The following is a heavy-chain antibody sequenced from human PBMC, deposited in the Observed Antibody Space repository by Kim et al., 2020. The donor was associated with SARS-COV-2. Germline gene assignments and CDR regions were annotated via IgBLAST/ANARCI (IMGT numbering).Heavy chain of an antibody. J-gene: IGHJ4*02. CDR3: AKARGWFGPDY. CDR2: ISWNSGSI. CDR1: GFTFDDYA. D-gene: IGHD3-10*01. V-gene: IGHV3-9*01. Sequence: GGSLRLSCAASGFTFDDYAMHWVRQAPGKGLEWVSGISWNSGSIGYADSVKGRFTISRDNAKNSLYLQMNSLRAEDTALYYCAKARGWFGPDYWGQGTLVTVSS.